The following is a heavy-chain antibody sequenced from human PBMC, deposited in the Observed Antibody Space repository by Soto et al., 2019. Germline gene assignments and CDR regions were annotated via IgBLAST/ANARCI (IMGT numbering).Heavy chain of an antibody. CDR3: ARNYYDSSGYYGLVAFDI. Sequence: QVQLVQSGAAVKKPGTSVKVSCKASGGTFSSYAISWVRQAPGQGLEWMGGIIPIFGTANYAQKFQGRVTITADESMSTAYMELSSLRFDDTAVYYCARNYYDSSGYYGLVAFDIWGQGTMVTVSS. CDR2: IIPIFGTA. D-gene: IGHD3-22*01. J-gene: IGHJ3*02. CDR1: GGTFSSYA. V-gene: IGHV1-69*01.